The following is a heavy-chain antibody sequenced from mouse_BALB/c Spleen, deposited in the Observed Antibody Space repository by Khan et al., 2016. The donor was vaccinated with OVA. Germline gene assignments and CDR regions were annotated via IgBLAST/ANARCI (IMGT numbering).Heavy chain of an antibody. Sequence: VQLQESGAELAKPSASVQMSCKASGYTFTTYWMHWVNQRPGQGLEWIGYINPTSGYTDYSENFTEKATLSADKSSSTAYMQLSRLTTEDSAVYYCTRDRSDYWGKGTTLTVSS. J-gene: IGHJ2*01. CDR3: TRDRSDY. V-gene: IGHV1-7*01. CDR2: INPTSGYT. CDR1: GYTFTTYW.